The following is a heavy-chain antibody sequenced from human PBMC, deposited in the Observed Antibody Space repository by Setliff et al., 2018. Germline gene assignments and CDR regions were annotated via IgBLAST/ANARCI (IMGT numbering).Heavy chain of an antibody. CDR3: ARAVTYYDILTGQHHYDAFDI. CDR2: ISAYNGNT. D-gene: IGHD3-9*01. CDR1: GYTFTSYG. J-gene: IGHJ3*02. V-gene: IGHV1-18*01. Sequence: ASVKVSCKASGYTFTSYGISWVRQAPGQGLEWMGWISAYNGNTNYAQKLQGRVTMTTGTSTSTAYMELRSLRSDDTAVYYCARAVTYYDILTGQHHYDAFDIWGQGTMVTVSS.